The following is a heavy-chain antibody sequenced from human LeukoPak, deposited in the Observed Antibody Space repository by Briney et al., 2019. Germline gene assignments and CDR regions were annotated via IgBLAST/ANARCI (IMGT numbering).Heavy chain of an antibody. CDR2: ISSSSSYI. CDR3: ARDRGQWLVRPRGGYGMDV. D-gene: IGHD6-19*01. J-gene: IGHJ6*02. V-gene: IGHV3-21*01. CDR1: GFTFSSYS. Sequence: NTGGSLRLSCAASGFTFSSYSMNWVRQAPGKGLEWVSSISSSSSYIYYADSVKGRFTISRDNAKNSLYLQMNSLRAEDTAVYYCARDRGQWLVRPRGGYGMDVWGQGTTVTVSS.